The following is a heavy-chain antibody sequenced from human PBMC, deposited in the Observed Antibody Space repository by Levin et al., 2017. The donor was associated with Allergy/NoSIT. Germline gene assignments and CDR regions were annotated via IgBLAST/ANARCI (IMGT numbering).Heavy chain of an antibody. D-gene: IGHD3-22*01. V-gene: IGHV2-5*02. CDR3: AHMICENFYDNGGYYPRICYYGLDA. CDR2: IYWDDDK. J-gene: IGHJ6*02. Sequence: VSGPTLVKPTQTLTLTCTFSGFSLTSSGVTVGWIRQPPGKALEWLALIYWDDDKRYSPSLKTRLTITKDTSKNQVVLTMTNMEPVDTATYYCAHMICENFYDNGGYYPRICYYGLDAWGQGTTVTVSS. CDR1: GFSLTSSGVT.